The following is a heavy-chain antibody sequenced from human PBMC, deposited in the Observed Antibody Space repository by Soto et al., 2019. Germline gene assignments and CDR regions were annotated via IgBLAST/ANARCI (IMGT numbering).Heavy chain of an antibody. V-gene: IGHV3-21*01. Sequence: GGSLRLSCAASGFTFSSYSMNWVRQAPGKGLEWVSPISSSSSYIYYADSVKGRFTISRDNAKNSLYLQMNSLRAEDTAVYYCASGDYDPHPGVMYVWGKGTTVTVSS. CDR2: ISSSSSYI. J-gene: IGHJ6*03. D-gene: IGHD3-3*01. CDR1: GFTFSSYS. CDR3: ASGDYDPHPGVMYV.